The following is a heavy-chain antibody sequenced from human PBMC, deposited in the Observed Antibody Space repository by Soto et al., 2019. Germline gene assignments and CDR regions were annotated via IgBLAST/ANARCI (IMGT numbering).Heavy chain of an antibody. CDR2: ISSSGGDT. D-gene: IGHD2-15*01. CDR3: AKVPPGYCSGSSGYLDY. J-gene: IGHJ4*02. V-gene: IGHV3-23*01. CDR1: GFTFNIYA. Sequence: EVQLLESGGGLVQPGGSLRLSCAVTGFTFNIYAMSWVRQAPGKGLEWVSTISSSGGDTYYADSVKGRFTISRDNPKSTLYLQVNSLRAEDTAVYYCAKVPPGYCSGSSGYLDYGGQGTLVTASS.